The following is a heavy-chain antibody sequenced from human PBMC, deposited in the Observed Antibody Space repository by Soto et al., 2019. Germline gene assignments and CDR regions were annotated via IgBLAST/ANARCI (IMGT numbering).Heavy chain of an antibody. D-gene: IGHD3-3*01. CDR1: VYSFTRNW. J-gene: IGHJ4*02. CDR2: IDPGDSNT. CDR3: ARRIYWSGWRHYFDW. V-gene: IGHV5-51*01. Sequence: PGESLKIACKASVYSFTRNWIGWVRQMPGKGLEWMGFIDPGDSNTRYSPSFGDQVTISADKSISTAYVQWSSLKASDTAMYYCARRIYWSGWRHYFDWWGQGTLVTVSS.